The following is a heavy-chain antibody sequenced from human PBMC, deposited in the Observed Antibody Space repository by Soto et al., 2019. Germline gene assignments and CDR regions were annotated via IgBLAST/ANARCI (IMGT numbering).Heavy chain of an antibody. CDR2: IYPGDSDT. CDR3: ARIGIAVASAYYYYGMDV. CDR1: GYSFTSYW. Sequence: GESLKISCKGSGYSFTSYWIGWVRQMPGKGMEWMGIIYPGDSDTRYSPSFQGQVTISADKSISTAYLQWSSLKASDTAMYYCARIGIAVASAYYYYGMDVWGQGTTVTVSS. V-gene: IGHV5-51*01. D-gene: IGHD6-19*01. J-gene: IGHJ6*02.